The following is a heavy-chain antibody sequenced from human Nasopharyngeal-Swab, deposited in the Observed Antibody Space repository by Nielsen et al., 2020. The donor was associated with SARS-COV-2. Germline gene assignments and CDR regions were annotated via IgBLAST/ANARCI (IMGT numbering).Heavy chain of an antibody. CDR2: TGKRVNGYNT. CDR3: AADYWGSYDY. V-gene: IGHV3-72*01. D-gene: IGHD3-16*01. CDR1: GFSLDDRN. Sequence: GESLKISCAVSGFSLDDRNMDWVRQAPGKGLEWIGRTGKRVNGYNTKYAASVEGRFTISRDDSSNSVYLQMNRLKTEDTAMYYCAADYWGSYDYWGQGTRVTVSS. J-gene: IGHJ4*02.